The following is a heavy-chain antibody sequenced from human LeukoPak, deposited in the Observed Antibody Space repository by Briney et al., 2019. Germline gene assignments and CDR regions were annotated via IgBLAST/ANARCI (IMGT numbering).Heavy chain of an antibody. CDR3: ARDWVSSSNFDY. CDR1: GYTFTGYY. J-gene: IGHJ4*02. Sequence: ASVKVSCMASGYTFTGYYMHWVRQAPGQGLEWMGWINPNSGGTNYAQKFQGRVTMTRDTSISTAYMELSRLRSDDTAVYYCARDWVSSSNFDYWGQGTLVTVSS. D-gene: IGHD5/OR15-5a*01. CDR2: INPNSGGT. V-gene: IGHV1-2*02.